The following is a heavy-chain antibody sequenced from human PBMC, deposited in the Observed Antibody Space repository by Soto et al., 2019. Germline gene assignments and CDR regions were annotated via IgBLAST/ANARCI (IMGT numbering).Heavy chain of an antibody. J-gene: IGHJ5*02. Sequence: SVKVSCKASGGTFSSYAISWVRQAPGQGLEWMGGIIPIFGTANYAQMFQGRVTITADKSTSTAYMELSSLRSEDTAVYYCASGWYDYGLNWFDPWGQGTLVTVSS. CDR2: IIPIFGTA. CDR3: ASGWYDYGLNWFDP. D-gene: IGHD4-17*01. CDR1: GGTFSSYA. V-gene: IGHV1-69*06.